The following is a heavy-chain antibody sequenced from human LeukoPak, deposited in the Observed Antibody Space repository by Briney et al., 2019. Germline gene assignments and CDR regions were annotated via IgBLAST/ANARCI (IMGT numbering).Heavy chain of an antibody. CDR3: ARGGQLVRFYSIDY. V-gene: IGHV4-59*01. D-gene: IGHD6-13*01. CDR1: GGSISSYY. J-gene: IGHJ4*02. CDR2: IYYSGST. Sequence: SETLSLTCTVSGGSISSYYWSWIRQPPGKGLEWIGYIYYSGSTNYNPSLKSRVTISVDTSKNQFSLKLSSVTAADTAVYYCARGGQLVRFYSIDYWGQGTLVTVSS.